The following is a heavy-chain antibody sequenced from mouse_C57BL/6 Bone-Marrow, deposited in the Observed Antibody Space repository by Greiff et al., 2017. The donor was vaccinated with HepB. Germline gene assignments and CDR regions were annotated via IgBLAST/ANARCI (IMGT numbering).Heavy chain of an antibody. CDR2: ISSGGDYI. CDR3: TRPYYDYWYFDV. D-gene: IGHD2-10*01. CDR1: GFTFSSYA. J-gene: IGHJ1*03. Sequence: EVKVEESGEGLVKPGGSLKLSCAASGFTFSSYAMSWVRKTPEKRLEWVAYISSGGDYIYYADTVKGRFTISRDNARNTLYLQMSRLKSEDTAMYYCTRPYYDYWYFDVWGTGTTVTVSS. V-gene: IGHV5S21*01.